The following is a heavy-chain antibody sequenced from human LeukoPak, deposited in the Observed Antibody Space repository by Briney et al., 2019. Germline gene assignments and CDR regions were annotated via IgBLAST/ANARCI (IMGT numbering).Heavy chain of an antibody. CDR2: ISSTGNTI. J-gene: IGHJ4*02. D-gene: IGHD2/OR15-2a*01. Sequence: PGGSLRLSCAGSGFTFNNYGIHWVRQAPGKGLEWVSYISSTGNTIYYADSVQGRFTISRDNAKNSLYLQMNSLRAEDTAVYYCAREGFKQGNMFIDYWGQGTLVTVSS. CDR3: AREGFKQGNMFIDY. V-gene: IGHV3-48*03. CDR1: GFTFNNYG.